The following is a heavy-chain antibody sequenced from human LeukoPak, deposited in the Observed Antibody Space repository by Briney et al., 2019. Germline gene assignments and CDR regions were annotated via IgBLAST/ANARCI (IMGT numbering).Heavy chain of an antibody. J-gene: IGHJ4*02. Sequence: PGGSLRLSCAASGFTLSRYGMHWVRQAPGKGLEWVAFIRFDGSIKYYADSVKGRFAISRDNSKNTLYLQMNSLRAEDTAVYYCAKDRSQNILTGFFVDYWGQGTLVTVSS. CDR2: IRFDGSIK. V-gene: IGHV3-30*02. CDR3: AKDRSQNILTGFFVDY. D-gene: IGHD3-9*01. CDR1: GFTLSRYG.